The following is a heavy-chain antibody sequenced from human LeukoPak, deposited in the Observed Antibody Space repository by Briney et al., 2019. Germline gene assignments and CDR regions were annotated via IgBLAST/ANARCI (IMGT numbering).Heavy chain of an antibody. Sequence: GGSLRLSCAASGFTFSSYSMNWVRQAPGKGLEWVSYISSSSSTIYYADSVKGRFTISRDNAKNSLYLQMNSLTAADTAVYYCARRFKYCTNGVCYRGGPFDYWGQGTLVTVSS. D-gene: IGHD2-8*01. CDR2: ISSSSSTI. CDR1: GFTFSSYS. J-gene: IGHJ4*02. V-gene: IGHV3-48*01. CDR3: ARRFKYCTNGVCYRGGPFDY.